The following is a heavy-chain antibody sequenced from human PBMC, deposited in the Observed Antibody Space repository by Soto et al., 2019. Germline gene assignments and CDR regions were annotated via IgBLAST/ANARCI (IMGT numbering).Heavy chain of an antibody. CDR3: AHTWGLPFDY. V-gene: IGHV2-5*01. CDR1: GFSLRTTGVG. CDR2: IYWNDDK. Sequence: QITLKESGPTLVEPTQTLTLTCTYSGFSLRTTGVGVGWIRQPPGKALEWLGIIYWNDDKRYIPSLKNRFTLTSDISKSQVVLTMTNMDPVETATYYCAHTWGLPFDYWGQGTLVIVSS. J-gene: IGHJ4*02. D-gene: IGHD3-16*01.